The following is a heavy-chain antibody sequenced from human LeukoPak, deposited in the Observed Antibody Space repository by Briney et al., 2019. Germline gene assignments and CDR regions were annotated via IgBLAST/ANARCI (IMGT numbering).Heavy chain of an antibody. V-gene: IGHV4-31*03. Sequence: PSQTLSLTCTVSGGSISSGGSYWNWIRQHPGKGLEWIGYIYYSGSTYYNPSLKSRVTISVDTSKNQFSLKLSSVTAADTALYCCARDRRGISDYWGQGTLVTVSS. D-gene: IGHD6-13*01. CDR1: GGSISSGGSY. CDR2: IYYSGST. J-gene: IGHJ4*02. CDR3: ARDRRGISDY.